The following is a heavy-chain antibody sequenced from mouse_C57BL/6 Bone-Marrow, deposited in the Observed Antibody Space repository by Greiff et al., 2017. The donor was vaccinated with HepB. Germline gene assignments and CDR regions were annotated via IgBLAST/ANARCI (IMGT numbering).Heavy chain of an antibody. J-gene: IGHJ3*01. CDR1: GFTFSDYY. D-gene: IGHD6-2*01. Sequence: EVHLVESGGGLVQPGGSLKLSCAASGFTFSDYYMYWVRQTPEKRLEWVAYISNGGGSTYYPDTVKGRFTISRDNAKNTLYLQMSRLKSEDTAMYYCAREELLSAWFAYWGQGTLVTVSA. CDR3: AREELLSAWFAY. CDR2: ISNGGGST. V-gene: IGHV5-12*01.